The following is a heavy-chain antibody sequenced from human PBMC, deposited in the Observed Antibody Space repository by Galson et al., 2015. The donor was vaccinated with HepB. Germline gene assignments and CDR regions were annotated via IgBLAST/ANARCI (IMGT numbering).Heavy chain of an antibody. J-gene: IGHJ4*02. CDR1: GYTFTSYG. D-gene: IGHD3-10*01. V-gene: IGHV1-18*04. CDR3: ARDWGHYYGSGSNLDY. CDR2: ISAYNGNT. Sequence: SVKVSCKASGYTFTSYGISWVRQAPGQGLEWMGWISAYNGNTNYAQKLQGRVTMTTDTSTSTAYMELRSLRSDDTAVYYCARDWGHYYGSGSNLDYWGQGTLVTVSS.